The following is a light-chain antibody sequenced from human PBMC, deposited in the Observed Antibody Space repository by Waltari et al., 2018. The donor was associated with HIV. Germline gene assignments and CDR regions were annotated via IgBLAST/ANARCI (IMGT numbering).Light chain of an antibody. J-gene: IGLJ2*01. Sequence: QSALTQPASVSGSPGQSITISCTGTSSDVGGYNYVSWYQQHPGKAPYLRMYDVSNRPSGVSNRFSGSKSGNTASLTISGLQAEDEADYYCSSYTSSSTLVVFGGGTKLTVL. CDR1: SSDVGGYNY. V-gene: IGLV2-14*01. CDR3: SSYTSSSTLVV. CDR2: DVS.